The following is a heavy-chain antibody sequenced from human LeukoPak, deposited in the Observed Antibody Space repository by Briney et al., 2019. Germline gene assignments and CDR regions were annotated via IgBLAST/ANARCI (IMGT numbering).Heavy chain of an antibody. CDR1: GFTFSSYT. J-gene: IGHJ4*02. V-gene: IGHV3-21*01. D-gene: IGHD4-17*01. CDR3: AADYDFDY. Sequence: GGSLRLSCAASGFTFSSYTMNWVRQAPGKGLDRVSSITSSSSYIYYADSVKGRFAISRDNAKNSFCLRSNSVRAVHTAVNYCAADYDFDYWGQGTLVTVSS. CDR2: ITSSSSYI.